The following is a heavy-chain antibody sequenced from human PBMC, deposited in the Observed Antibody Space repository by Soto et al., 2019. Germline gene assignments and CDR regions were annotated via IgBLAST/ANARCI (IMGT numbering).Heavy chain of an antibody. V-gene: IGHV4-61*01. CDR3: ARGYVYFDY. CDR2: IYYTETT. J-gene: IGHJ4*02. CDR1: GGSVSSGSYY. D-gene: IGHD3-16*01. Sequence: QVQLQESGPGLVKPSETLSLTCTVSGGSVSSGSYYWTWLRQPPGKGLEWIGFIYYTETTNYNPSLKSRVTISVNTSKNQFSLKLNSVTAADTAVYYCARGYVYFDYWGQGTLVTVSS.